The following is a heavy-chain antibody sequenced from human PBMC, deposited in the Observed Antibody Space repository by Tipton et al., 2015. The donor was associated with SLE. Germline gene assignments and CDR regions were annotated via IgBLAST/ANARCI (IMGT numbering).Heavy chain of an antibody. CDR1: GDSVSSNTVA. J-gene: IGHJ3*01. V-gene: IGHV6-1*01. CDR2: TYYRSKWYY. CDR3: ARETFSAFDL. Sequence: GLVKPSQTLSLTCAISGDSVSSNTVAWNWIRQSPSSGLEWLGRTYYRSKWYYDYALSLKSRITINPDTSKNQFSLQLNSMTPEDTAVYYCARETFSAFDLWGQGTLVTVSS. D-gene: IGHD2/OR15-2a*01.